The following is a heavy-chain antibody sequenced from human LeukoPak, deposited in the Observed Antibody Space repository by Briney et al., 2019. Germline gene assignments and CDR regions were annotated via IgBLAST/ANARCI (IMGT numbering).Heavy chain of an antibody. CDR2: ISSSGSTI. V-gene: IGHV3-48*03. CDR1: GFTFSSYE. Sequence: PGGSLRLSCAASGFTFSSYEMNWVRQAPGKGLEWVSYISSSGSTIYYADSVKGRFTISRGNAKNSLYLQMNSLRAEDTAVYYCLGQQLGFDYWGQGTLVTVSS. J-gene: IGHJ4*02. D-gene: IGHD6-13*01. CDR3: LGQQLGFDY.